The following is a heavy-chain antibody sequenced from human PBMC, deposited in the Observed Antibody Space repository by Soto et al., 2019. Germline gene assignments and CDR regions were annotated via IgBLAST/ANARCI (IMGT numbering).Heavy chain of an antibody. J-gene: IGHJ6*02. V-gene: IGHV4-30-4*01. CDR3: ARDTMVRGVIRYYYGMYG. CDR2: IYYIGST. Sequence: PSETLSLTCTVSGGSISSGDYYWSWIRHPPGNGLEWIGYIYYIGSTYYNPSLKSRVTISVDTSKNQFSLKLSSVTAADTAVYYCARDTMVRGVIRYYYGMYGWGQGTTVTVS. CDR1: GGSISSGDYY. D-gene: IGHD3-10*01.